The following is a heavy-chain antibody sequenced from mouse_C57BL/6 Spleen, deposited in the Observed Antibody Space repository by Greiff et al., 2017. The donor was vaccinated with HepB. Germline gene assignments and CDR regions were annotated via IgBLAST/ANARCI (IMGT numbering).Heavy chain of an antibody. Sequence: QVQLQQSGAELVKPGASVKISCKASGYAFSSYWMNWVKQRPGKGLEWIGQIYPGDGDTTYNGKFKGKATLTADKSSSTAYMQLSSLTAEDSAVYFCARSLVGAMDYWGQGTSVTVSS. CDR2: IYPGDGDT. D-gene: IGHD1-1*02. CDR1: GYAFSSYW. V-gene: IGHV1-80*01. J-gene: IGHJ4*01. CDR3: ARSLVGAMDY.